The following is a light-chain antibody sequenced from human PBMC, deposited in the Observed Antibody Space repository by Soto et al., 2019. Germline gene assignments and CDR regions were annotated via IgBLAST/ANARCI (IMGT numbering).Light chain of an antibody. CDR3: SSYTDTSTLV. Sequence: QSALTQPASVSGSPGQPITISCTGTTSDVGGYVSWYQQHPGKAPKLIIYEVSNRPSGGSNRFSGSKSGNTASLTISGLQAEDEAGYYCSSYTDTSTLVFGSGTKLTVL. CDR1: TSDVGGY. J-gene: IGLJ1*01. CDR2: EVS. V-gene: IGLV2-14*01.